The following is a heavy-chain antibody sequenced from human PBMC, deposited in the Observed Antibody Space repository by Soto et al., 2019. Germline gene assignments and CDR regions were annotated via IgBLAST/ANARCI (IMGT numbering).Heavy chain of an antibody. V-gene: IGHV4-59*01. CDR3: ARVPRPGQRWLKLNYYYYGMDV. J-gene: IGHJ6*02. CDR1: GGSISSYY. CDR2: IYYSGST. Sequence: SETLSLTCTVSGGSISSYYWSWIRQPLGKGLEWIGYIYYSGSTNYNPSLKSRVTISVDTSKNQFSLKLSSVTAADTAVYYCARVPRPGQRWLKLNYYYYGMDVWGQGTTVTVSS. D-gene: IGHD5-12*01.